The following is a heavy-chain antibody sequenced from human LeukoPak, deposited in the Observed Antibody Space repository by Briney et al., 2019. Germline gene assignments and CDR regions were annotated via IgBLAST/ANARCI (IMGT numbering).Heavy chain of an antibody. CDR2: ISSSGSTI. Sequence: GGSLRLSCAASGFTFSDYYMSWLRQAPGKGLEWVSYISSSGSTIYYADSVKGRFTISRDNAKNSLYLQMNSLRAEDTAVYYCASEGASGGYTFDYWGQGTLVTVSS. CDR1: GFTFSDYY. J-gene: IGHJ4*02. D-gene: IGHD2-15*01. CDR3: ASEGASGGYTFDY. V-gene: IGHV3-11*04.